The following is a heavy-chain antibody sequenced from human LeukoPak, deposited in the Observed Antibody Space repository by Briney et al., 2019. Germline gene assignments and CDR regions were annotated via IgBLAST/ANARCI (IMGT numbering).Heavy chain of an antibody. J-gene: IGHJ4*02. Sequence: ASVKVSCKASGGTFSSYAISWVRQAPGQGLEWMGGIIPIFGTANYAQKFQGRVTITTDESTSTAYMELSSPRSEDTAVYYCAREGVRQQPVLDYWGQGTLVTVSS. D-gene: IGHD6-6*01. CDR2: IIPIFGTA. CDR1: GGTFSSYA. CDR3: AREGVRQQPVLDY. V-gene: IGHV1-69*05.